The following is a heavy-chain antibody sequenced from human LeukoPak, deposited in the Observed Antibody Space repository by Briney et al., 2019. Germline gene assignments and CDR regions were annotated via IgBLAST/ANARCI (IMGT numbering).Heavy chain of an antibody. J-gene: IGHJ4*02. CDR2: INPNSGGT. Sequence: ASVKVSCKASGYTFTSYYMHWVRQAPGQGLEWMGWINPNSGGTNYAQKFQGRVTMTRDTSISTAYMELSRLRSDDTAVYYCARDQDWGPTAYDYWGQGTLVTVSS. D-gene: IGHD3-16*01. CDR1: GYTFTSYY. CDR3: ARDQDWGPTAYDY. V-gene: IGHV1-2*02.